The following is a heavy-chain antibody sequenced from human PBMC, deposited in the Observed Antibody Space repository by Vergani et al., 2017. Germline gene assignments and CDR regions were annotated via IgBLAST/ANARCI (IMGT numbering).Heavy chain of an antibody. D-gene: IGHD3-3*01. CDR3: ARVQELYDFWSGYRVRYYYYMDV. Sequence: QVQLQESGPGLVKPPGTLSLTCAVSGGSISSSNWWSLVRQPPGKGLELIGEIYHSGSTNYNPSLKSRVTISVDTSKNQFSLKLSSVTAADTAVYYCARVQELYDFWSGYRVRYYYYMDVWGKGTTVTVSS. CDR2: IYHSGST. V-gene: IGHV4-4*03. J-gene: IGHJ6*03. CDR1: GGSISSSNW.